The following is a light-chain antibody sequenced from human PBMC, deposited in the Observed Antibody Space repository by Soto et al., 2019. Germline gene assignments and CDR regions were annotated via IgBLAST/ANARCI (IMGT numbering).Light chain of an antibody. Sequence: AIRMTQSPSSLSASTGDRVTITCRASQGISSYLAWYQQKPGKAPKLLIYAASTLQSGVPSRFSGSGSGTDFTLTIRCLQSEDFATYYGQQYYSYPPTVGQGTKVEIK. CDR1: QGISSY. J-gene: IGKJ1*01. V-gene: IGKV1-8*01. CDR3: QQYYSYPPT. CDR2: AAS.